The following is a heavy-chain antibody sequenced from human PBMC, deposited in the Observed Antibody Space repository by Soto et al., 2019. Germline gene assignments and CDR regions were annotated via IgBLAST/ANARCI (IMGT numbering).Heavy chain of an antibody. Sequence: PSETLSLTCTVSGVSISSGGYYWSWIRQHPGKGLEWIGNIYYGGRTYYNPSLKSRVILSVDTSKNHFSLTLRSVTAADSAMYYCASVIGGGSEYYFDFWGQGALVTVSS. CDR1: GVSISSGGYY. J-gene: IGHJ4*02. CDR3: ASVIGGGSEYYFDF. D-gene: IGHD2-15*01. V-gene: IGHV4-31*03. CDR2: IYYGGRT.